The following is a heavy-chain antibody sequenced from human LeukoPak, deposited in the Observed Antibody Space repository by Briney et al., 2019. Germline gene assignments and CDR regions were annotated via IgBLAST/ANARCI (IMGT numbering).Heavy chain of an antibody. Sequence: PGGSLRLSCAASGFTFDDYAMHWVRQAPGKGLEWVSRIQTDGSSIDYADSVKGRFTISRNNAWHTLYLQMNSLRVEDTAVYYCARSGDLGGHWGQGTLVTVSS. V-gene: IGHV3-74*01. CDR1: GFTFDDYA. J-gene: IGHJ4*02. D-gene: IGHD7-27*01. CDR3: ARSGDLGGH. CDR2: IQTDGSSI.